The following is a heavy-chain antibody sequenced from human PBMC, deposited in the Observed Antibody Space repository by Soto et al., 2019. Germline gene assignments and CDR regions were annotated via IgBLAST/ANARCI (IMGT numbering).Heavy chain of an antibody. CDR1: VYSFTSDW. D-gene: IGHD2-2*01. J-gene: IGHJ6*02. CDR2: IYPGDSDT. CDR3: ARREGRYCSSTSCPYGMDV. Sequence: PGESLKISCKGSVYSFTSDWIGWVRQMPGKGLEWMGIIYPGDSDTTYSPSFQGQVTISADKSISTAYLQWSSLKASDTAMYYCARREGRYCSSTSCPYGMDVWGQGTKVTVSS. V-gene: IGHV5-51*01.